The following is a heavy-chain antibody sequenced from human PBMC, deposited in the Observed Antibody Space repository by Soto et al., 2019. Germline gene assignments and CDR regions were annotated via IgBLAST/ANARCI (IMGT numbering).Heavy chain of an antibody. CDR3: ARDNNQPGDFWSGYSSYYYYYGMDV. J-gene: IGHJ6*02. V-gene: IGHV3-33*01. CDR2: IWYDGSNK. Sequence: PGGSLRLSCAASGFTFSSYGMHWVRQAPGKGLEWVAVIWYDGSNKYYADSVKGRFTISRDNSKNTLYLQMNSLRAEDTAVYYCARDNNQPGDFWSGYSSYYYYYGMDVWGQGTTVTVSS. CDR1: GFTFSSYG. D-gene: IGHD3-3*01.